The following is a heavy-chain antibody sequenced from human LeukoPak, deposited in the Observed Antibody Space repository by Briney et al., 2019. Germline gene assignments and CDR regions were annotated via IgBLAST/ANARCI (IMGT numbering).Heavy chain of an antibody. Sequence: PGGSLRLSCAASGFTFSDYYMSWIRQAPGKGLEWISYISTSGSTIYYADSVRGRFTISRDNAKNSLYLQMNSLRAEDTVVYYCARRDCDTIKCRGSNWFDPWGQGTLVSVSS. D-gene: IGHD3-22*01. CDR1: GFTFSDYY. CDR2: ISTSGSTI. V-gene: IGHV3-11*04. J-gene: IGHJ5*02. CDR3: ARRDCDTIKCRGSNWFDP.